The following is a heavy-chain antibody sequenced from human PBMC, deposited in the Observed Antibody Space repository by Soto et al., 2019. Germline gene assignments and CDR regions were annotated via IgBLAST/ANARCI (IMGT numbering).Heavy chain of an antibody. CDR2: INTSGGNT. V-gene: IGHV3-23*01. D-gene: IGHD2-2*01. J-gene: IGHJ6*02. Sequence: EVQMLESGGGLVQPGGSLRLSCAASGFTFSSYAMSWVRQAPGKGLEWVSGINTSGGNTYYADSVRGRFTISRDNSQNTLYLQMNSLRAEDTAVYYCAPNNRYHDEDVWGQGTTVTVSS. CDR3: APNNRYHDEDV. CDR1: GFTFSSYA.